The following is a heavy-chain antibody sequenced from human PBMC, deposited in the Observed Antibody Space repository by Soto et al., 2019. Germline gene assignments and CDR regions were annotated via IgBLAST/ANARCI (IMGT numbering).Heavy chain of an antibody. CDR2: IFSNDEK. J-gene: IGHJ6*02. CDR1: GFSLSNARMG. Sequence: GSGPTLVNPTETLTLTCTVSGFSLSNARMGVSWIRQPPGKALEWLAHIFSNDEKSYSTSLKSRLTISKDTSKSQVVLTMTNMDPVDTATYYCARIPLYGDSPAGMDVWGQGTTVTVSS. CDR3: ARIPLYGDSPAGMDV. V-gene: IGHV2-26*01. D-gene: IGHD4-17*01.